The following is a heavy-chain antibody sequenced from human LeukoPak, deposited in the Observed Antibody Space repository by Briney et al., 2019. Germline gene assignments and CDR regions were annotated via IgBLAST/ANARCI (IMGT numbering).Heavy chain of an antibody. V-gene: IGHV3-11*06. CDR1: GFTFSNYY. D-gene: IGHD6-19*01. CDR2: ISTSSTYT. CDR3: ARGGSSGRFDY. J-gene: IGHJ4*02. Sequence: GGSLRLSCTASGFTFSNYYMSRIRQAPGKGLEWVSYISTSSTYTNYADSMKGRFTISRDNAKNSLYLQMNSLRAEDTAVYFCARGGSSGRFDYWGQGTLVTVSS.